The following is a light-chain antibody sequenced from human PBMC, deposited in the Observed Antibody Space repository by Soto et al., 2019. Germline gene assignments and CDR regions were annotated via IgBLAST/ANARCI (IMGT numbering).Light chain of an antibody. J-gene: IGLJ2*01. CDR3: SSYTSSNTHVV. V-gene: IGLV2-14*01. CDR2: DVS. Sequence: QSALTQPASVSGSPGQSITISCTGTSSDVGGYNYVSWYQQHPGKAPKLMIYDVSNRPSGVSNRFSGSKSGNTASLTISGLQAEDEADYYRSSYTSSNTHVVFGGGTKLTVL. CDR1: SSDVGGYNY.